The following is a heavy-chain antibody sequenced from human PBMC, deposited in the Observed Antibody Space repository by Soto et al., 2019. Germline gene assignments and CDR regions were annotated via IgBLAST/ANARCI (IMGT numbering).Heavy chain of an antibody. V-gene: IGHV1-2*04. D-gene: IGHD1-26*01. CDR3: ARDSGSYYEDWYFDL. J-gene: IGHJ2*01. Sequence: QVQLVQSEAEVKKPGASVKVSCKASGYTFTGYYMHWVRQAPGQGLEWMGWINPNSGGTNYAQKFQGWVTMTRDTSISTAYMELSRLRSDDTAVYYCARDSGSYYEDWYFDLWGRGTLVTVSS. CDR2: INPNSGGT. CDR1: GYTFTGYY.